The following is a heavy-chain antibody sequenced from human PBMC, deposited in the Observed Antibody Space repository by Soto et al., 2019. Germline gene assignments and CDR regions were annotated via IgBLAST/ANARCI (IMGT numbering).Heavy chain of an antibody. Sequence: EVQLLESGGGLVQPGGSLRLSCAASGFTFSSYAMSWVRQAPGKGLECVSAISGSGGSTYYADSVKGRFTISRDNSKNTLYLQMNSLRAEDTAVYYCAQDAVIHCSGGSCYSAYWGQGTLVTVSS. D-gene: IGHD2-15*01. CDR2: ISGSGGST. J-gene: IGHJ4*02. CDR1: GFTFSSYA. CDR3: AQDAVIHCSGGSCYSAY. V-gene: IGHV3-23*01.